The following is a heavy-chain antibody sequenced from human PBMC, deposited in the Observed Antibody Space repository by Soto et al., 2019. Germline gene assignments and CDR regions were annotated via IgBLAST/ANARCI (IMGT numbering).Heavy chain of an antibody. V-gene: IGHV3-23*01. CDR3: AKDQGSSWYEIDY. CDR1: GFTFSNYA. CDR2: ISGSGGST. Sequence: VQLLESGGGLVQPGGSLRLSCAASGFTFSNYAVTWVRQAPGKGLEWVSTISGSGGSTDYADSVKSRFTISRDNPKNTLYLQMNSRRAEDTAVYYCAKDQGSSWYEIDYWGQGSLVTVSS. D-gene: IGHD6-13*01. J-gene: IGHJ4*02.